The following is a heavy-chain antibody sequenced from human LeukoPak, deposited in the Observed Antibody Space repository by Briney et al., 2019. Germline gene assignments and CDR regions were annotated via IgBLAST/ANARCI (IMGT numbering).Heavy chain of an antibody. V-gene: IGHV3-7*01. CDR2: IERHGSPK. CDR3: ARENVESNGMDV. J-gene: IGHJ6*02. CDR1: GFTFSNYW. Sequence: GGSLRLSCAASGFTFSNYWMSWIRQAPGKGLEWVANIERHGSPKYYVDSVRGRFTISRDNAKNSLYLQMNSLRVGDTAVYFCARENVESNGMDVWGQGTTVTVSS. D-gene: IGHD3-3*01.